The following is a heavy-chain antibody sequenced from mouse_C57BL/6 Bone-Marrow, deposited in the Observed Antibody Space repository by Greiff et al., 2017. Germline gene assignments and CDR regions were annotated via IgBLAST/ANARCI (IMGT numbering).Heavy chain of an antibody. D-gene: IGHD2-1*01. Sequence: VQLQQSGPELVKPGASVKISCKASGYAFSSSWMNWVKQRPGKGLEWIGRIYPGDGDTNYNGKFKGKATLTADKSSSTAYMQLSSRTSEDSAVYFCARGDYYGNYNFDYWGQGTTLTVSS. CDR1: GYAFSSSW. CDR2: IYPGDGDT. CDR3: ARGDYYGNYNFDY. J-gene: IGHJ2*01. V-gene: IGHV1-82*01.